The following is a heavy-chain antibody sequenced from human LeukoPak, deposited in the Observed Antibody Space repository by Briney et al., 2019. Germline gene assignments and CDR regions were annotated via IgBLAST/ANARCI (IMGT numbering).Heavy chain of an antibody. CDR2: TYYRSKWYN. Sequence: SQTLSLTCAISGDSFSSNSAAWNWIRQSPSRGLGWLGRTYYRSKWYNDYAVSVKSRITINPDTSKNQFSLQLNSVTPEDTAVYYCARGYNIRAAAAPFDYWGQGTLVTVSS. CDR3: ARGYNIRAAAAPFDY. J-gene: IGHJ4*02. D-gene: IGHD6-13*01. V-gene: IGHV6-1*01. CDR1: GDSFSSNSAA.